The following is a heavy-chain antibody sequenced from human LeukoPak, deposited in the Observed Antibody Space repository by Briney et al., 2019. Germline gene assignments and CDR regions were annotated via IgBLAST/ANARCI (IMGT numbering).Heavy chain of an antibody. D-gene: IGHD3-9*01. CDR1: GFIFSSYG. CDR3: ASSYYDILTGYQEPDH. V-gene: IGHV3-33*01. CDR2: IWYDGSNK. J-gene: IGHJ4*02. Sequence: GGSLRLSCAASGFIFSSYGMHWVRQAPGKGLEWVAVIWYDGSNKNYADSIKGRFTISRDNSKNTLYLQMNSLRAEDTAVYYCASSYYDILTGYQEPDHWGQGTLITVSS.